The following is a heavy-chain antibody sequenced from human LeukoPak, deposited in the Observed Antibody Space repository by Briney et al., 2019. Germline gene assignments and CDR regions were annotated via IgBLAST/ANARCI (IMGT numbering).Heavy chain of an antibody. CDR2: ISYDGSNK. Sequence: GGSLRLSCAASGFTLSTYGMHWVRQAPGKGLELVAVISYDGSNKYYADSVKGRFTISRDNSKNTLYLQMNSLRAEDTAVYYCAKEGGDTGLDAFDIWGQGTMVTVSS. CDR1: GFTLSTYG. V-gene: IGHV3-30*18. J-gene: IGHJ3*02. CDR3: AKEGGDTGLDAFDI. D-gene: IGHD2-21*02.